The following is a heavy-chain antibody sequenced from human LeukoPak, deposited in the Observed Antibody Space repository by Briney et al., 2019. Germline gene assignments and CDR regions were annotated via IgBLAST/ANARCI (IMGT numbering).Heavy chain of an antibody. J-gene: IGHJ3*02. V-gene: IGHV3-23*01. CDR1: GFTFSSYA. CDR3: AKGELYDAFDI. D-gene: IGHD1-26*01. Sequence: GGCLRLSCTASGFTFSSYAMSWVRQAPGKGLEWVSVISGSGDSTYYADSVKGRFTISRDNSKNMLYLQMNSLRAEDTAVYYCAKGELYDAFDIWGQGTMVTVSS. CDR2: ISGSGDST.